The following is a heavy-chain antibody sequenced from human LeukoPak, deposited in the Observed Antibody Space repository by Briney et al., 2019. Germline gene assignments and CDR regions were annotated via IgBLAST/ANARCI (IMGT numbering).Heavy chain of an antibody. V-gene: IGHV3-64D*08. CDR1: GFAFRTYP. J-gene: IGHJ4*02. CDR3: AKETSYYPD. D-gene: IGHD3-10*01. Sequence: GGSLRLSCPASGFAFRTYPMHWVRQAPGKGLEYVSAISSDGGATYYGGSVKGRFTISRDNSKNTLYLQMSSLRADDTAVYYCAKETSYYPDWGQGTLVTVSS. CDR2: ISSDGGAT.